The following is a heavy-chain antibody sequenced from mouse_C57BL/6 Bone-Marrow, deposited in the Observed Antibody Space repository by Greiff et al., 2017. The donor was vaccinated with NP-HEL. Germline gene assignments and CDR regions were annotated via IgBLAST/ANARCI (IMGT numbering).Heavy chain of an antibody. J-gene: IGHJ4*01. Sequence: EVKVVESGPSLVRPSQTLSLTCTVTGFSINSDCYWIWIRQFPGNKLEYIGYTFYSGITYYNPSLESRTYITRDTSKNQFSLKLSSVTTEDTATYYCARAPHYYGSSYGAMDYWGQGTSVTVSS. D-gene: IGHD1-1*01. V-gene: IGHV3-3*01. CDR1: GFSINSDCY. CDR2: TFYSGIT. CDR3: ARAPHYYGSSYGAMDY.